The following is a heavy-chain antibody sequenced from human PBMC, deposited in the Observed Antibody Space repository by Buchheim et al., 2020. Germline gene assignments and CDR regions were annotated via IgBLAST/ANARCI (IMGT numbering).Heavy chain of an antibody. J-gene: IGHJ6*02. V-gene: IGHV1-8*01. CDR3: ARGRYYDILTGYLYYYYYYGMDV. CDR1: GYTFTSYD. D-gene: IGHD3-9*01. Sequence: QVQLVQSGAEVKKPGASVKVSCKASGYTFTSYDINWVRQATGQGLEWMGWRNPNSGNTGYAQKFQGRVTMTRNTSISTAYMELSSLRSEDTAVYYCARGRYYDILTGYLYYYYYYGMDVWGQGTT. CDR2: RNPNSGNT.